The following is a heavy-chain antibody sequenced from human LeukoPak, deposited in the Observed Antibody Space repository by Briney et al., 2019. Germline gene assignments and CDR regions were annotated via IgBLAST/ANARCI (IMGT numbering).Heavy chain of an antibody. V-gene: IGHV3-9*01. J-gene: IGHJ5*02. D-gene: IGHD3-16*01. CDR2: ISWNSGSI. CDR1: GCTFDDYA. CDR3: AKGVRGSNWFDP. Sequence: GGSLRLSCAASGCTFDDYAMHWVRQAPGKGLEWVSGISWNSGSIGYADSVKGRFTISRDNAKNSLYLQMNSLRAEDTALYYCAKGVRGSNWFDPWGQGTLVTVSS.